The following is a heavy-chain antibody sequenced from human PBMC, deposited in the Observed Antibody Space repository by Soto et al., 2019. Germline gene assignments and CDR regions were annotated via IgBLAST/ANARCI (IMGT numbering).Heavy chain of an antibody. CDR1: GFTFNNYG. Sequence: HPRGSLTLSCAASGFTFNNYGMTWVRQAPGKGLEWVAGLSRSGDSTHYADSVKGRFTISRDTSKTTLYLQMDSLRAEDTAVYFFADLWSGFYWSDYCGQGTMVTVSS. D-gene: IGHD3-3*01. CDR2: LSRSGDST. V-gene: IGHV3-23*01. CDR3: ADLWSGFYWSDY. J-gene: IGHJ4*02.